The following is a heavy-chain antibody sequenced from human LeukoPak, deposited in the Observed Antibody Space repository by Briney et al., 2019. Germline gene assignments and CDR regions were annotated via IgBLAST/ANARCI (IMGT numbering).Heavy chain of an antibody. CDR3: ARASAVATSPFDY. V-gene: IGHV3-48*03. D-gene: IGHD5-12*01. J-gene: IGHJ4*02. Sequence: GGSLRLSCAASGFTFSSYEMNWVRQAPGKGLEWVSYISSSGSTIYYADSVKGRFTISRDNAKNSLYLQMNSLRAEDTAVYYCARASAVATSPFDYWGQGTMVTVSS. CDR1: GFTFSSYE. CDR2: ISSSGSTI.